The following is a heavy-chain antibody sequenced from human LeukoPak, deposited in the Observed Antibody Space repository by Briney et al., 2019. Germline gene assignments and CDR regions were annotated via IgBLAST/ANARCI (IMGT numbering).Heavy chain of an antibody. V-gene: IGHV3-48*01. CDR2: ISSGSSTT. CDR3: ASPPSSGWYVY. J-gene: IGHJ4*02. D-gene: IGHD6-19*01. Sequence: GGSLRLSCVVSGLTFSNYDMNWVRQAPGKGLEWISYISSGSSTTYYADSVRGRFTISRDNARNSLYLQMNSLRAEDTAVYYCASPPSSGWYVYWGQGTLVTVSS. CDR1: GLTFSNYD.